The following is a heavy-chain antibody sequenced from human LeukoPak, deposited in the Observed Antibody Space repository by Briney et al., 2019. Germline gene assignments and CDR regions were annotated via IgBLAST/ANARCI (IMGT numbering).Heavy chain of an antibody. CDR3: ARAGPAYYYYGMDV. J-gene: IGHJ6*02. D-gene: IGHD2-2*01. CDR2: ISAYNGNT. V-gene: IGHV1-18*01. CDR1: GYTFTSYG. Sequence: ASVKVSCKASGYTFTSYGISWVRQAPGQGLAWMGWISAYNGNTNYAQKLQGRVTMTTDTSTSTAYMELRSLRSDDTAVYYCARAGPAYYYYGMDVWGQGTTVTVSS.